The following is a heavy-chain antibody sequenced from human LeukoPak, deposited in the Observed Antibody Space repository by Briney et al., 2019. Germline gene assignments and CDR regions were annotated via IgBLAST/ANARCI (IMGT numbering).Heavy chain of an antibody. CDR2: ISSSSSYI. V-gene: IGHV3-21*01. D-gene: IGHD6-19*01. CDR3: AREQWPNWFDP. CDR1: GFTFSSYS. Sequence: PGRSLRLSCAASGFTFSSYSMNWVRQAPGKGLEWVSSISSSSSYIYYADSVKGRFPISRDNAKNSLYLQMNSLRAEDTAVYYCAREQWPNWFDPWGQGTLVTVSS. J-gene: IGHJ5*02.